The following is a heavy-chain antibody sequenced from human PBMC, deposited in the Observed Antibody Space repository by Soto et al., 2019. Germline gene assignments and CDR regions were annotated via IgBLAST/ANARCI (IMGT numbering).Heavy chain of an antibody. CDR1: GFTFSSFW. CDR3: ARSPSYGDYEGY. CDR2: IKEDGSEK. Sequence: PGGSLRLPCAASGFTFSSFWMSWVRQAPGKGLEWVANIKEDGSEKYYVDSVKGRFTISRDNAKKSLYLQMNSLRAEDTAVYYCARSPSYGDYEGYWGQGTLVTVSS. V-gene: IGHV3-7*01. D-gene: IGHD4-17*01. J-gene: IGHJ4*02.